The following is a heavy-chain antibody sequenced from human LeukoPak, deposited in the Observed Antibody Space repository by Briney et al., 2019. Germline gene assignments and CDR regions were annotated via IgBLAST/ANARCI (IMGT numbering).Heavy chain of an antibody. CDR2: INHSGST. V-gene: IGHV4-34*01. CDR3: ARGHIYYSSYYYYGIDV. Sequence: PSETLSLTCAVYGGSFSGYCWSWIRQPPGKGLEWIGEINHSGSTNYNPSLKSRVTISVDTSKNQFSLKLSSVTAADTAVYYCARGHIYYSSYYYYGIDVWGQGTTVTVSS. J-gene: IGHJ6*02. CDR1: GGSFSGYC. D-gene: IGHD3-10*01.